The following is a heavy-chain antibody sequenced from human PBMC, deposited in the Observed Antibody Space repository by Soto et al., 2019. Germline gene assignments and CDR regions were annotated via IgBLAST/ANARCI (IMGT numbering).Heavy chain of an antibody. CDR1: GGSASSGSYY. D-gene: IGHD1-1*01. Sequence: QVQLQQWGAGLLTPSATLSLTCAVYGGSASSGSYYWSWIRQPPGKGLEWIGEMSHSGGTHFNQSLKSRVTLSVETSKNQFSLKMSCVTAADTALYYCARVERGTATTVVDAFDICGPGTMVTVSS. CDR2: MSHSGGT. CDR3: ARVERGTATTVVDAFDI. V-gene: IGHV4-34*01. J-gene: IGHJ3*02.